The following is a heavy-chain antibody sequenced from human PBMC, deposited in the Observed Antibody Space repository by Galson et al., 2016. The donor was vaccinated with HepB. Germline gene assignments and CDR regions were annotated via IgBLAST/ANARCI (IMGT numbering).Heavy chain of an antibody. CDR2: ISTYNGNT. Sequence: SVKVSCKASGYSFISYGISWVRQARGQGLEWMGWISTYNGNTNYEQKFKGRVTLTADISTSTAQMELGSLRSDDTAVYYCARDGTLSGRCYHFYGMDVWGQGTTVTVS. CDR3: ARDGTLSGRCYHFYGMDV. V-gene: IGHV1-18*01. CDR1: GYSFISYG. D-gene: IGHD1-20*01. J-gene: IGHJ6*02.